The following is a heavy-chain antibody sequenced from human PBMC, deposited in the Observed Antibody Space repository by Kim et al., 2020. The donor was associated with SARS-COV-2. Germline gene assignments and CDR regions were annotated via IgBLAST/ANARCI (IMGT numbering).Heavy chain of an antibody. Sequence: SRVTISVDTSKNQFSLKLSSVTAADTAVYYCARQGWGPPLPRIAAAPVGYWGQGTLVTVSS. J-gene: IGHJ4*02. V-gene: IGHV4-34*01. D-gene: IGHD6-13*01. CDR3: ARQGWGPPLPRIAAAPVGY.